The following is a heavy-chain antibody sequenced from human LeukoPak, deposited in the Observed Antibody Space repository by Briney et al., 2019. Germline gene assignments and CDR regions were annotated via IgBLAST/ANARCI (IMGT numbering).Heavy chain of an antibody. CDR3: AKETAAAGPYYYYYYGMDV. CDR1: GFTFSSYA. CDR2: ISGSGGST. D-gene: IGHD6-13*01. Sequence: GGSLRLSCAASGFTFSSYAMSWVRQAPGKGLEWVSAISGSGGSTYYADSVKGRFTISRDNSKNALYLQMNSLRAEDTAVYYCAKETAAAGPYYYYYYGMDVWGQGTTVTVSS. V-gene: IGHV3-23*01. J-gene: IGHJ6*02.